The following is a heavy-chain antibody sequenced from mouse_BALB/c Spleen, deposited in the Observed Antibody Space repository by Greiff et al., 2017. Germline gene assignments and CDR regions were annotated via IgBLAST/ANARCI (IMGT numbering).Heavy chain of an antibody. Sequence: VQLQQSGAELVRPGTSVKVSCKASGYAFTNYLIEWVKQRPGQGLEWIGVINPGSGGTNYNEKFKGKATLTADKSSSTAYMQLSSLTSDDSAVYFCARMEGDYYGSSPWGQGTSVTVSS. CDR3: ARMEGDYYGSSP. CDR2: INPGSGGT. J-gene: IGHJ4*01. CDR1: GYAFTNYL. D-gene: IGHD1-1*01. V-gene: IGHV1-54*01.